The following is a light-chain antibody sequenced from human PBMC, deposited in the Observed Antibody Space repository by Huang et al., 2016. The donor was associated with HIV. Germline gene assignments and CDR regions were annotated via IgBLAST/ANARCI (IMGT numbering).Light chain of an antibody. J-gene: IGKJ3*01. Sequence: EIVLTQSPGTLSLSPGERATLSCRASQSVSSRYLAWYQQKPGQAPRLLIYGASYRATGIPDRLSGSGFGTDFTLTISRLEPEDLAVYYCQQYGTSRIFTFGPGTRVDIK. V-gene: IGKV3-20*01. CDR1: QSVSSRY. CDR3: QQYGTSRIFT. CDR2: GAS.